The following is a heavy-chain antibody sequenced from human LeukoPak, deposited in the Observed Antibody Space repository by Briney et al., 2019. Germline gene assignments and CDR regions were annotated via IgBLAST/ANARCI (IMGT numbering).Heavy chain of an antibody. J-gene: IGHJ2*01. CDR3: ARPKGIFPDWYFDL. CDR1: AFTFSSYT. V-gene: IGHV3-48*01. CDR2: ISSSSST. Sequence: PGGSLRLSCAASAFTFSSYTMNWVRQAAGKGLEWVSYISSSSSTKYVDSVRGRFTISRDNAKNSLYPQMNSLRAEDTAVYYCARPKGIFPDWYFDLWGRGTLVTLSS.